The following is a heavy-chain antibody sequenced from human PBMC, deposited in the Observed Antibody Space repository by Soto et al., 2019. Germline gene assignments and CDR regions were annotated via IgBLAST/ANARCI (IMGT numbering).Heavy chain of an antibody. V-gene: IGHV1-69*01. J-gene: IGHJ4*02. CDR1: GGTFSSYS. CDR2: IIPIYGTA. Sequence: QVQLVQSGAEVKKPGSSVKVSCKASGGTFSSYSINWVRQAPGQGLEWMGEIIPIYGTANYAQKFQGSVTITADESTSTGYMELSSLRSEDTAVYSCARDGGRHSGGIDYWGQGTLVTVSS. D-gene: IGHD1-26*01. CDR3: ARDGGRHSGGIDY.